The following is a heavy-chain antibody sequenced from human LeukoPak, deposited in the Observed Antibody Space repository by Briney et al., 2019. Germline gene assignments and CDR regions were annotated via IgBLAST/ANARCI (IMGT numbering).Heavy chain of an antibody. J-gene: IGHJ4*02. CDR2: IYTSGST. CDR1: GGSISSGSYY. Sequence: SQTLSLTCTVSGGSISSGSYYWSWIRQPAGKGLEWIVRIYTSGSTNYNPSLKSRVTISVDTSKNQFSLKLSSVTAADTAVYYCARESYYDSYWGQGTLVTVSS. D-gene: IGHD3-22*01. CDR3: ARESYYDSY. V-gene: IGHV4-61*02.